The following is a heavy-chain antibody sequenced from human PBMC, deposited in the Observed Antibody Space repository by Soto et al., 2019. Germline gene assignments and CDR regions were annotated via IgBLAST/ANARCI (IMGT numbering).Heavy chain of an antibody. Sequence: GGSLRLSCAASGFTFSSYSMNWVRQAPGKGLEWVSSISSSSSYIYYADSVKGRFTISRDNAKNSLYLQMNSLRAEDTAVYYGARDRTPLTGEDAFDIWGQGTMVTVSS. CDR1: GFTFSSYS. D-gene: IGHD7-27*01. V-gene: IGHV3-21*01. CDR3: ARDRTPLTGEDAFDI. CDR2: ISSSSSYI. J-gene: IGHJ3*02.